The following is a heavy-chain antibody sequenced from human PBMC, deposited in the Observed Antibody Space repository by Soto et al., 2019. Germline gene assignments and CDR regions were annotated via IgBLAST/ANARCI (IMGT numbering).Heavy chain of an antibody. CDR2: INAGNGNT. CDR1: GYTFTSYA. V-gene: IGHV1-3*01. D-gene: IGHD3-3*01. CDR3: AKTYYDFWSNYYYYGMDV. J-gene: IGHJ6*02. Sequence: ASVKVSCKASGYTFTSYAMHWVRQAPGQRLEWMGWINAGNGNTKYSQKFQGRVTITRDTSASTAYMELSSLRSEDTAVYYCAKTYYDFWSNYYYYGMDVWGQGATVTVSS.